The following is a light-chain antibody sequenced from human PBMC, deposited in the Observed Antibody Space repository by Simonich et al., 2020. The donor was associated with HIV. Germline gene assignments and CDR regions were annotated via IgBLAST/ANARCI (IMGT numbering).Light chain of an antibody. J-gene: IGLJ3*02. CDR2: DVN. CDR1: TSDLGGYNS. CDR3: SSYTSTSSPVV. V-gene: IGLV2-14*03. Sequence: QSALTQPASVSGSPGQSITISCTGTTSDLGGYNSVSWYQQHPGKVPKLIISDVNNRPAGVSSRFSGSKSGNTASLTISGLQAEDEADYYCSSYTSTSSPVVFGGGSRLTVL.